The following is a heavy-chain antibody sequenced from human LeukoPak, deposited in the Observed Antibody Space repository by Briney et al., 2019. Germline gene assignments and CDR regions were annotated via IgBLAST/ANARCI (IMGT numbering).Heavy chain of an antibody. CDR2: IYYSGST. D-gene: IGHD3-22*01. CDR3: ARADLDSSGYNFDY. V-gene: IGHV4-39*07. CDR1: GGSISSYY. J-gene: IGHJ4*02. Sequence: SESLSLTCTVSGGSISSYYWGWIRQPPGKGLEWIGSIYYSGSTYYNPSLKSRVTISVDTSKNQFSLKLSSVTAADTAVYYCARADLDSSGYNFDYRGQGTLVTVSS.